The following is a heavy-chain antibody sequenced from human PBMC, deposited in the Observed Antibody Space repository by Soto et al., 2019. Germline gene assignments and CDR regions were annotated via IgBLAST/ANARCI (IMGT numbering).Heavy chain of an antibody. CDR1: GYTFTSYG. Sequence: ASVKVSCKASGYTFTSYGISWVRQAPGQGLEWMGWISAYNGNTNYAQKLQGRVTMTTDTSTSTAYMELRSLRSDDTAVYYCAREVWFGDEYYYYYYGMDVWGQGTLVTVSS. V-gene: IGHV1-18*01. CDR3: AREVWFGDEYYYYYYGMDV. D-gene: IGHD3-10*01. CDR2: ISAYNGNT. J-gene: IGHJ6*02.